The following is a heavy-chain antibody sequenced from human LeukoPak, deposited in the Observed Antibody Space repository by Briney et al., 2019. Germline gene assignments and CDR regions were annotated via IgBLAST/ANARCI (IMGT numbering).Heavy chain of an antibody. Sequence: GESLKISCKGFGYNFTNYWINWVRQMPGKGLEWMGSVYPDDSETRYSPSYQGQVTISADKSINTAYLQWSSLKASDTAIYYCARPRTLAWLEAEFDYWGQGTQVTVSS. CDR1: GYNFTNYW. V-gene: IGHV5-51*01. CDR3: ARPRTLAWLEAEFDY. J-gene: IGHJ4*02. CDR2: VYPDDSET. D-gene: IGHD3-3*01.